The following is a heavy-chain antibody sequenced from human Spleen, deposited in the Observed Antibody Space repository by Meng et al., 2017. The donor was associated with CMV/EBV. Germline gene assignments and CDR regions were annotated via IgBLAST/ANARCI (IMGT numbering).Heavy chain of an antibody. Sequence: GESLKISCTASGFTFGDYAISWVRQAPGKGLEWVGFIRSKGYDERTEYAASVKGRFTISRVDSRNIAYLQMNSLKSEDTAVYYCTTDAGSGWYDAFDIWGQGTMVTVSS. CDR3: TTDAGSGWYDAFDI. J-gene: IGHJ3*02. D-gene: IGHD6-19*01. V-gene: IGHV3-49*04. CDR1: GFTFGDYA. CDR2: IRSKGYDERT.